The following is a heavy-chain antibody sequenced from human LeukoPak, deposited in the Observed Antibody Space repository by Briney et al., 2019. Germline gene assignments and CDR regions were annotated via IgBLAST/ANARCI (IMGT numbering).Heavy chain of an antibody. CDR3: THRDSSGNSVEDY. V-gene: IGHV2-5*02. CDR1: GFSISTSAAG. J-gene: IGHJ4*02. D-gene: IGHD4-23*01. CDR2: IYWDDDR. Sequence: SGPTLVKPTQTLTLTCTFSGFSISTSAAGVGWIRQPSGKAPEWLAHIYWDDDRRYRASLKSRLTIPKDTPKNQVVLTMTNIDPMDTATYYCTHRDSSGNSVEDYWGQGILVTVSS.